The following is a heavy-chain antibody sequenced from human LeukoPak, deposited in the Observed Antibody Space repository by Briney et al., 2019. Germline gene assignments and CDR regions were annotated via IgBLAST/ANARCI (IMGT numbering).Heavy chain of an antibody. CDR2: VHTSEAT. CDR1: GDSISSHY. Sequence: SETLSLTCTVSGDSISSHYWSWIRQPPGKGLEWIGYVHTSEATDYNPSVKSRVAMSVDTSKNQFSLKMTSVTAADTAIYYCARRGSISWYWYFDLWGRGTLVTVSP. V-gene: IGHV4-4*09. CDR3: ARRGSISWYWYFDL. J-gene: IGHJ2*01. D-gene: IGHD6-13*01.